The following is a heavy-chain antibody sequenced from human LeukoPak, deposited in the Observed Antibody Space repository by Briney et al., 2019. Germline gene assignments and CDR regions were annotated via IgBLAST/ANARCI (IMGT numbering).Heavy chain of an antibody. D-gene: IGHD2-2*02. CDR3: ARNTLNCSSTSCYMGGFDY. CDR2: IYYSGST. V-gene: IGHV4-39*07. Sequence: SETLSLTCTVSGGSISSSSYYWGWIRQPPGKGLEWIGSIYYSGSTYYNPSLKSRVTISVDTSKNQFSLKLSSVTAADTAVYYCARNTLNCSSTSCYMGGFDYWGQGTLVTVSS. CDR1: GGSISSSSYY. J-gene: IGHJ4*02.